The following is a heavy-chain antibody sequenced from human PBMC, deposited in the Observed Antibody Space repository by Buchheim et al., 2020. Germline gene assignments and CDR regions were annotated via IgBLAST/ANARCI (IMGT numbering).Heavy chain of an antibody. J-gene: IGHJ6*02. CDR1: GFTFSSYG. CDR3: AKDLSLVGEQWLAPRSYYYGMDV. Sequence: QVQLVESGGGVVQPGRSLRLSCAASGFTFSSYGMHWVRQAPGKGLEWVAVISYDGSNKYYADSVKGRFTISRDNSKNTLYLQMNSLRAEDTAVYYCAKDLSLVGEQWLAPRSYYYGMDVWGQGTT. D-gene: IGHD6-19*01. V-gene: IGHV3-30*18. CDR2: ISYDGSNK.